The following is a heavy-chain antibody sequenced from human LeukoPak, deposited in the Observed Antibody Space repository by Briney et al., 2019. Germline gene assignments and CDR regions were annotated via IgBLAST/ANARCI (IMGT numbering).Heavy chain of an antibody. V-gene: IGHV3-53*01. D-gene: IGHD3-3*01. CDR3: ARSRLDLRFLEWLPDYYYYGMDV. CDR2: IYSGGST. J-gene: IGHJ6*02. Sequence: GGSLRLSCAASGLTVSSNYMSWVRQAPGKGLEWVSVIYSGGSTYYADSVKGRFTISRDNSKNTLYLQMNSLRAEDTAVYYCARSRLDLRFLEWLPDYYYYGMDVWGQGTTVTVSS. CDR1: GLTVSSNY.